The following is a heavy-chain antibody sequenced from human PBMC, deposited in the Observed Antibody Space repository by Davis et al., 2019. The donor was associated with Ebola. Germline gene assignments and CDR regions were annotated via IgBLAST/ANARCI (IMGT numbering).Heavy chain of an antibody. CDR1: GGSIRSYY. V-gene: IGHV4-59*01. CDR3: LGRRYGEPFDY. Sequence: PSETLSLTCSVSGGSIRSYYWTWIRQPPGKGLEWIGNIYYSVSAHDNPSLKSRVTISVDTSKNQVSLKLTSVTAADTAVYYCLGRRYGEPFDYWGQGTLVTVSS. J-gene: IGHJ4*02. D-gene: IGHD1-14*01. CDR2: IYYSVSA.